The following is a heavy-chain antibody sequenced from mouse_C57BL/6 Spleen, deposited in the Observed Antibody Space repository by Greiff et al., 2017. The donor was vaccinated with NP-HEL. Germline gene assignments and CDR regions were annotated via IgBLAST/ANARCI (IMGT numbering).Heavy chain of an antibody. Sequence: QVHVKQSGAELVKPGASVKISCKASGYAFSSYWMNWVKQRPGKGLEWIGQIYPGDGDTNYNGKFKGKATLTADKSSSTAYMQLSSLTSEDSAVYFCAREGYYSLSFAYWGQGTLVTVSA. CDR1: GYAFSSYW. CDR2: IYPGDGDT. J-gene: IGHJ3*01. CDR3: AREGYYSLSFAY. D-gene: IGHD2-12*01. V-gene: IGHV1-80*01.